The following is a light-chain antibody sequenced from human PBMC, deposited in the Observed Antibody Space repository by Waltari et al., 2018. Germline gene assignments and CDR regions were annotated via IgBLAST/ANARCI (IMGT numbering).Light chain of an antibody. CDR2: GAS. V-gene: IGKV3-20*01. J-gene: IGKJ4*01. Sequence: EIVLTQSPGTLSLSPGERASLSCRASQSVDGSYLAWYQHKPGQAPRLLIYGASSRATGIPDRFSGSGSGTDFTLTMSRLEPEDFAVYYCQQYGRSPLTFGGGTKVEMK. CDR3: QQYGRSPLT. CDR1: QSVDGSY.